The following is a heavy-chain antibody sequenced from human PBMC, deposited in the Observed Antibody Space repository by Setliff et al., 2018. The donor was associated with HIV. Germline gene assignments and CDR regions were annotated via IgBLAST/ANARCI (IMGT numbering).Heavy chain of an antibody. CDR2: INYRVNT. V-gene: IGHV4-39*01. D-gene: IGHD3-10*01. CDR1: GGSISTSRYY. CDR3: ASLDGSESPYIYYYYMDV. Sequence: SETLSLTCTVSGGSISTSRYYWGWIRQPPGKGLEWIGSINYRVNTYYNPSLKSRAAISVDTSKNQISLKLSSVTAADTAVYYCASLDGSESPYIYYYYMDVWGEGTAVTVSS. J-gene: IGHJ6*03.